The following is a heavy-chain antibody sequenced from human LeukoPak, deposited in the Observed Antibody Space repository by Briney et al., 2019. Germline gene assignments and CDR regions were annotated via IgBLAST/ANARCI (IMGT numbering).Heavy chain of an antibody. CDR3: ARDPLH. V-gene: IGHV3-30-3*01. CDR1: GFTFSSYA. Sequence: PGGSLRLSCAASGFTFSSYAIQWVRQAPGKGLEWVAVISYDGSNKYYADSVKGRFTISRDNSKNTLYLQMNSLRAEDTAIYYCARDPLHWGQGTLATVSS. CDR2: ISYDGSNK. J-gene: IGHJ4*02.